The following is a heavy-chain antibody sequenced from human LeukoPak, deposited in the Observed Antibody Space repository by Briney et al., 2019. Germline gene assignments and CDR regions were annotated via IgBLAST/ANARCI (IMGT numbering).Heavy chain of an antibody. J-gene: IGHJ4*02. CDR1: GFTFSTFW. D-gene: IGHD1/OR15-1a*01. CDR3: ARGGLEHVDY. Sequence: GRSLRLSCAASGFTFSTFWMHWVRQAPGKGLVWISRTNADGSSTSYADSAKSRFTISRDNATNTLYLQMNILRPHHTPPYNSARGGLEHVDYWGQGTLVTVSS. V-gene: IGHV3-74*01. CDR2: TNADGSST.